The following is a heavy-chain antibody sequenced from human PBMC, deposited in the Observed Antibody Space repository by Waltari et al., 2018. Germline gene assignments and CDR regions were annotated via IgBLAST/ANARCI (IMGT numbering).Heavy chain of an antibody. V-gene: IGHV3-48*03. CDR3: ARDLSIVGARFDY. CDR2: ISSSGSTI. D-gene: IGHD1-26*01. Sequence: EVQLVESGGGLVQPGGSLKLSCVASGFTFSSSEMNWVRQAPGKGLEWVSYISSSGSTIYYADSVKGRFTISRDNAKNSLYLQMNSLRAEDTAVYYCARDLSIVGARFDYWGQGTLVTVSS. J-gene: IGHJ4*02. CDR1: GFTFSSSE.